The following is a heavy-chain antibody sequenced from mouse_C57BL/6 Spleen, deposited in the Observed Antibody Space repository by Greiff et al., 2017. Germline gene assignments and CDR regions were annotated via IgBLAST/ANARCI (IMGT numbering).Heavy chain of an antibody. V-gene: IGHV1-42*01. CDR2: INPSTGGT. D-gene: IGHD2-5*01. Sequence: EVQLQQSGPELVKPGASVKISCKASGYSFTGYYMNWVKQSPEKSLEWIGEINPSTGGTTYNQKFKAKATLTVDKSSSTAYMQLKSLTSEDSAVYYCARRSAYYSNYGGLYWYFDVWGTGTTVTVSS. CDR3: ARRSAYYSNYGGLYWYFDV. J-gene: IGHJ1*03. CDR1: GYSFTGYY.